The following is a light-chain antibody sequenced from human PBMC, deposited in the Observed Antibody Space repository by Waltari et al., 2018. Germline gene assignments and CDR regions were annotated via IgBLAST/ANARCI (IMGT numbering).Light chain of an antibody. CDR3: QQYGSSPLFT. Sequence: EIVLTQSPATLSLSPGERATLSCRASQSVSSSYLAWYQQKPGLAPRLLIYDASSRATGIPDRFSGSGSGTDFTLTISRLEPEDFAVYYCQQYGSSPLFTFGPGTKVGIE. CDR1: QSVSSSY. J-gene: IGKJ3*01. CDR2: DAS. V-gene: IGKV3D-20*01.